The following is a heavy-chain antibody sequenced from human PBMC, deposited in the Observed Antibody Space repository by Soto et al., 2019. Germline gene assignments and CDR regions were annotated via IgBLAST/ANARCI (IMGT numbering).Heavy chain of an antibody. V-gene: IGHV4-4*07. J-gene: IGHJ6*02. D-gene: IGHD6-13*01. CDR1: CGSISSYY. Sequence: PSETLSLTCTVSCGSISSYYWSWIRQPAGKGLEWIGRIYTSGSTNYNPSLKSRVTMSVDTSKNQFSLKLSSVTAADTAVYYCARGKGAAGTYYYGMDVWGQGTTVTVSS. CDR3: ARGKGAAGTYYYGMDV. CDR2: IYTSGST.